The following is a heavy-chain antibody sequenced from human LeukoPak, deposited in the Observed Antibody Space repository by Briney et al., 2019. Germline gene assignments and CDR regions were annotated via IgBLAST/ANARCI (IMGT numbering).Heavy chain of an antibody. Sequence: GGSLRLSCAASGFTFSSNGMHWVRQAPGKGLEWVAVISFDGSNKYYADSVKGRFTTSRDNSKNTLYLQMNSLRAEDTAVYYCAKDRLIDTGTFTGYFDNWGQGTLVTVSS. D-gene: IGHD5-18*01. CDR2: ISFDGSNK. CDR3: AKDRLIDTGTFTGYFDN. V-gene: IGHV3-30*18. J-gene: IGHJ4*02. CDR1: GFTFSSNG.